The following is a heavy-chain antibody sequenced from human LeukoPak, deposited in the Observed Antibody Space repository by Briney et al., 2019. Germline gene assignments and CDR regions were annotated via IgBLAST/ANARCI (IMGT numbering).Heavy chain of an antibody. Sequence: GGSLRLSCAASEFSVGSNYMTWVRQAPGKGLEWVSLIYSGGSTYYADSVKGRFTISRDNSKNTHYLQMNSLRAEDTAVYFCARGGRITIFGTLIDYWGQGTLVTVSS. J-gene: IGHJ4*02. D-gene: IGHD3-3*01. CDR1: EFSVGSNY. CDR3: ARGGRITIFGTLIDY. V-gene: IGHV3-66*01. CDR2: IYSGGST.